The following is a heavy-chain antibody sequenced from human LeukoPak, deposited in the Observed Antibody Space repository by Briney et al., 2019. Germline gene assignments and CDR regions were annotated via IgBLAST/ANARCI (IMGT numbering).Heavy chain of an antibody. CDR2: IIPILGIA. D-gene: IGHD3-22*01. CDR1: GGTFSSYA. J-gene: IGHJ4*02. CDR3: ARDDPWDSSAH. Sequence: SVKVSCKASGGTFSSYAISWVRQAPGQGLEWMGRIIPILGIANYAQKFQGRVTITADKSTSTAYMELSSLRSEDTAVYYCARDDPWDSSAHWGQGTLVTVSS. V-gene: IGHV1-69*04.